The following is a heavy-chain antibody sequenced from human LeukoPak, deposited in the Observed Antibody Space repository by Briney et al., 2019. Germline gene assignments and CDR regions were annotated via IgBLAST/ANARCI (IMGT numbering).Heavy chain of an antibody. CDR2: ISGTTSGT. Sequence: GGSLRLSCAASGFTFSTCAMSWVRQVPGKGLEWVSGISGTTSGTYYADSVKGRFTISRDNPKNTLFLQVNSLRAEDTAVYYCAKVRTYFYHGLDVWGQGTTVTVSS. D-gene: IGHD1-14*01. J-gene: IGHJ6*02. CDR3: AKVRTYFYHGLDV. V-gene: IGHV3-23*01. CDR1: GFTFSTCA.